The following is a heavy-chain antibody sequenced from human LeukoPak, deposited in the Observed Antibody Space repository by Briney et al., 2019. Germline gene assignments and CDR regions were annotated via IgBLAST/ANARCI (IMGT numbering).Heavy chain of an antibody. J-gene: IGHJ4*02. CDR1: GFIFDDYA. CDR2: ISGSGGST. CDR3: AKFGGAYQLLIHFDY. V-gene: IGHV3-23*01. Sequence: PGGSLRLSCAVSGFIFDDYAMHWVRQAPGKGLEWVSGISGSGGSTYYADSVKGRFTISRDNSKNTLYLQMNSLRAEDAAVYYCAKFGGAYQLLIHFDYWGQGTLVTVSS. D-gene: IGHD2-2*01.